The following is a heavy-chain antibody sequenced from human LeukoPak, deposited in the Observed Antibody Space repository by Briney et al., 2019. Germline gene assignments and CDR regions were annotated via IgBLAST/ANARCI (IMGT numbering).Heavy chain of an antibody. CDR2: IWYAGSDK. CDR3: ARDGGYHSSGPFDY. J-gene: IGHJ4*02. CDR1: GFTFSSHG. Sequence: GGSLRLSCAASGFTFSSHGMHWVSQAHGKGMARVSIIWYAGSDKYSADAGKGRFTITRDNSKNTLYLKMNSLRAEDTAVYYCARDGGYHSSGPFDYWGQGTLVTVSS. D-gene: IGHD3-22*01. V-gene: IGHV3-33*01.